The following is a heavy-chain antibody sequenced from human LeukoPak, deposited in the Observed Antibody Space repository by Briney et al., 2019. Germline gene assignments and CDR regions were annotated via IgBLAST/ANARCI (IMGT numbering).Heavy chain of an antibody. V-gene: IGHV5-51*01. CDR1: GYSFTSYW. CDR2: IYPGDSDT. Sequence: GESLKISCKGSGYSFTSYWIGWVRQMPGKGLEWMGIIYPGDSDTRYSPSFQGQVTISADKSISTAYLQWSSLKAPDTAMYYCARHRYYDSSGSPIYYYYGMDVWGQGTTVTVSS. CDR3: ARHRYYDSSGSPIYYYYGMDV. J-gene: IGHJ6*02. D-gene: IGHD3-22*01.